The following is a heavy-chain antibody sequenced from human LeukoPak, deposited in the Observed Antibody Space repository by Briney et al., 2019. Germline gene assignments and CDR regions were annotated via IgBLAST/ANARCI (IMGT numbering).Heavy chain of an antibody. CDR3: ARASTVGTRD. V-gene: IGHV3-66*02. Sequence: GGSLRLSCAASGFTVSSNYMSWVRQAPGKGLEWVSVIYSGGSTYYADSVKGRFTISRDNSKNTLYLRVNSLRAEDTAVYYCARASTVGTRDWGQGTLVTVSS. CDR2: IYSGGST. J-gene: IGHJ4*02. CDR1: GFTVSSNY. D-gene: IGHD4-11*01.